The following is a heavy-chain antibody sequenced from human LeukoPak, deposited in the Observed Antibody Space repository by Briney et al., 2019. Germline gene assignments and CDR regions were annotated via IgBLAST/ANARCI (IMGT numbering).Heavy chain of an antibody. CDR2: SSAYNGNT. D-gene: IGHD4-17*01. Sequence: ASVKVSCKASGYTSTSYGISWVRQPPGQGLEWMGGSSAYNGNTNYAQKLQGRVTMTTDPSTSTAYMELRSLRSDDTAVYYCARVTRSEGWFDPWGQGTLVTVSS. V-gene: IGHV1-18*01. CDR1: GYTSTSYG. J-gene: IGHJ5*02. CDR3: ARVTRSEGWFDP.